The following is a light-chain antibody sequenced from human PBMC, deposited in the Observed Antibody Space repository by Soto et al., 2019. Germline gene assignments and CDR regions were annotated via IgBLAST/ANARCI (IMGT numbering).Light chain of an antibody. V-gene: IGKV3-20*01. J-gene: IGKJ1*01. Sequence: ENVLTQSPGTLSLSPGERATLSCRASQDVSSGYFAWYQHKPGQAPRLLIYGASTRATGIPDRFSGSGSGTDFTLTISRLEPEDFAVYYCQQYDFSLRTFGQGTKVDIK. CDR1: QDVSSGY. CDR3: QQYDFSLRT. CDR2: GAS.